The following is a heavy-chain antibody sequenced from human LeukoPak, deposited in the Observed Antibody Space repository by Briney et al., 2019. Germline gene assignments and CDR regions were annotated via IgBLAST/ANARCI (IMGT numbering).Heavy chain of an antibody. D-gene: IGHD5-18*01. CDR3: ARDTARAYYYYGMDV. Sequence: TGGSLRPSCAASGFTFSSYGMHWVRQAPGKGLEWVAVIWYDGSNKYYADSVKGRFTISRDNSKNTLYLQMNSLRAEDTAVYYCARDTARAYYYYGMDVWGQGTTVTVSS. CDR2: IWYDGSNK. J-gene: IGHJ6*02. V-gene: IGHV3-33*01. CDR1: GFTFSSYG.